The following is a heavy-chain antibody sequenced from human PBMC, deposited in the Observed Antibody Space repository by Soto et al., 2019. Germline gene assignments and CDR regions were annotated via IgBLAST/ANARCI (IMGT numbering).Heavy chain of an antibody. V-gene: IGHV1-18*01. J-gene: IGHJ5*02. CDR3: ARVIPGAEDWFHP. Sequence: QGQLVQSGVEVKKPGASVKVSCSASGNTFTNFGVTWVRQAPGHGREWMGWISPYTDDQSYAQKFQGRVTMTIDTSTSTAYLDLRSLTSDDPAVYYCARVIPGAEDWFHPWGQGTLVTVSS. CDR2: ISPYTDDQ. CDR1: GNTFTNFG. D-gene: IGHD2-2*01.